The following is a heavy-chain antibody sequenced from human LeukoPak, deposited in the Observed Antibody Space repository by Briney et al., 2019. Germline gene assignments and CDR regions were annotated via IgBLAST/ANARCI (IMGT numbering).Heavy chain of an antibody. J-gene: IGHJ4*02. V-gene: IGHV1-69*13. D-gene: IGHD2-2*01. CDR1: GGTFSSYA. Sequence: ASVKVSCKASGGTFSSYAISWVRQAPGQGLEWMGGIIPIFGTANYAQKFQGRVTITADESTSTAYMELSSLRSEDTAVYYCARDRRLDYQLPADNWGQGTLVTVSS. CDR2: IIPIFGTA. CDR3: ARDRRLDYQLPADN.